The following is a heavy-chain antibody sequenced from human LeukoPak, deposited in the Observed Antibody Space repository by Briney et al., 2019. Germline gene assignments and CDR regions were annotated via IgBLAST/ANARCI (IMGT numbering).Heavy chain of an antibody. J-gene: IGHJ6*02. D-gene: IGHD2-8*01. CDR1: GFTFSSYW. CDR2: INSDGSST. Sequence: GGSLRLSCAASGFTFSSYWMHWVRHAPGKGLVWVSRINSDGSSTSYADSVKGRFTISRDNAKNTLYLQMNSLRAEDTAVYYCASALYCTNGVCYNLQDGMDVWGQGTTVTVSS. CDR3: ASALYCTNGVCYNLQDGMDV. V-gene: IGHV3-74*01.